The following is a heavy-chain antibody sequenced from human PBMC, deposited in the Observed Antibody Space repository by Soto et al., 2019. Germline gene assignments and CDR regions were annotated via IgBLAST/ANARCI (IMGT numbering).Heavy chain of an antibody. J-gene: IGHJ5*02. D-gene: IGHD2-15*01. CDR1: GGTFSSYA. V-gene: IGHV1-69*13. CDR3: ARTPMGWFDP. CDR2: VIPIFGTA. Sequence: SVKVSCKASGGTFSSYAISWVRQAPGQGLEWMGGVIPIFGTANYAQKFQGRVTITADESTSTAYMELSRLRSEDTAVYYCARTPMGWFDPWGQGTLVTVSS.